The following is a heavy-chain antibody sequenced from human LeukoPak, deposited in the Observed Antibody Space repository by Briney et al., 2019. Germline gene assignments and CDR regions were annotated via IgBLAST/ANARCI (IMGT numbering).Heavy chain of an antibody. CDR3: ARSYNRVVLLYY. D-gene: IGHD3-10*01. CDR2: INHSGSS. CDR1: GGSFSGYY. Sequence: SETLSLTCAVYGGSFSGYYWTWIRQPPGKGLEWIGEINHSGSSNYNPSLKSRVTISVDTSKNQFSLKLTSVTAADTAVYYCARSYNRVVLLYYWGQGTLVTVSS. J-gene: IGHJ4*02. V-gene: IGHV4-34*01.